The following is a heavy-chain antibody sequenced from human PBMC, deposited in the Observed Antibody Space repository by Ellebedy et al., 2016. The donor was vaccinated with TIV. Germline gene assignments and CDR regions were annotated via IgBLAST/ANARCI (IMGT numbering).Heavy chain of an antibody. V-gene: IGHV4-39*02. CDR2: IYYSGST. J-gene: IGHJ3*02. CDR3: ARPEMPLSFDAFDI. Sequence: SETLSLTCTVSGGSISSPNYYWGWIRQPPGKGLEWIGSIYYSGSTNYNPSLKSRVTIFVDTSKNHLSLKLSSVTAADTAVYYCARPEMPLSFDAFDIWGQGTMVTVSS. CDR1: GGSISSPNYY. D-gene: IGHD2-2*01.